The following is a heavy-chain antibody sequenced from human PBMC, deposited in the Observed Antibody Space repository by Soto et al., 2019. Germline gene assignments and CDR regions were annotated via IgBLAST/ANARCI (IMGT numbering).Heavy chain of an antibody. V-gene: IGHV1-3*01. CDR3: GRSPSLFIDY. J-gene: IGHJ4*02. Sequence: PSWRVSFRTSGYTFTSYTMHWARQAPGQRLEWMGWINVGNGNIKYSEKFQGRVTITRDTSASTAYMELSSLRSEDTAVYYCGRSPSLFIDYWGQGTQVTVSS. CDR1: GYTFTSYT. CDR2: INVGNGNI. D-gene: IGHD3-10*01.